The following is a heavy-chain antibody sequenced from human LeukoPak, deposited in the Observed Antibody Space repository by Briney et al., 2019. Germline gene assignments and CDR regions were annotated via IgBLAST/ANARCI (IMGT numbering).Heavy chain of an antibody. CDR3: AKALAVAGTDYFDY. V-gene: IGHV3-30*18. D-gene: IGHD6-19*01. CDR1: GFTFSSYG. Sequence: GGSLRLSCAASGFTFSSYGMHWVRQAPGKGLEWVAVISYDGSNKYYADSVKDRFTISRDNSKNTLYLQMNSLRAEDTAVYYCAKALAVAGTDYFDYWGQGTLVTVSS. CDR2: ISYDGSNK. J-gene: IGHJ4*02.